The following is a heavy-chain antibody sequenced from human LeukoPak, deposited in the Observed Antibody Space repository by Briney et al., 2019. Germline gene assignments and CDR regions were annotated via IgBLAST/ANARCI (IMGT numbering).Heavy chain of an antibody. Sequence: SQTLSLTCAISGDSVSSNSAAWNWIRQSPSRGLEWLGRTYYRSKWYNDYAVSVKSRITINPDTSKNQFSLQLNSVTPEDTAVYYCARDFRGYCSGGSCSALDYWGQGTLVTVSS. CDR1: GDSVSSNSAA. CDR2: TYYRSKWYN. CDR3: ARDFRGYCSGGSCSALDY. J-gene: IGHJ4*02. D-gene: IGHD2-15*01. V-gene: IGHV6-1*01.